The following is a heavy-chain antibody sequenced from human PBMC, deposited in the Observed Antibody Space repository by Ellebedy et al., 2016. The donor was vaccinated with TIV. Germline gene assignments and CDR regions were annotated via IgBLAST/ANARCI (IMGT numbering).Heavy chain of an antibody. CDR1: GYSFTSYW. CDR2: IYPGDYDT. J-gene: IGHJ6*02. V-gene: IGHV5-51*01. Sequence: GESLKISCKGSGYSFTSYWIGWVRQMPGKGLEWMGIIYPGDYDTRYSPSFQGQVTISADKSISTAYLQWSSLKASDTAMYYCARHPSGYGHYYGMDVWGQGTTVTVSS. D-gene: IGHD3-3*01. CDR3: ARHPSGYGHYYGMDV.